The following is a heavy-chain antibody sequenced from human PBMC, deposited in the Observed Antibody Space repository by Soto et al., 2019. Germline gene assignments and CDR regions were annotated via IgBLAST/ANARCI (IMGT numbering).Heavy chain of an antibody. CDR3: ARGGFDY. J-gene: IGHJ4*02. Sequence: QVQLVESGGGVVQPGRSLRLSCAASGFTFSSYAMHWVRQAPGKGLEWVAVISYDGSNKYYADSVKGRFTISRDNSKNTLYLQMNSLRAEDTAVYYCARGGFDYWGQGTLVTVSS. CDR1: GFTFSSYA. CDR2: ISYDGSNK. V-gene: IGHV3-30-3*01.